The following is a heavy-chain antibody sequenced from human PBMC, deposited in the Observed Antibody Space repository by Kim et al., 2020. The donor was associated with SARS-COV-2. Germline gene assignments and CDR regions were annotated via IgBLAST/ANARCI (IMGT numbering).Heavy chain of an antibody. J-gene: IGHJ4*02. CDR1: GFTFSNAW. V-gene: IGHV3-15*01. D-gene: IGHD3-22*01. Sequence: GGSLRLSCAASGFTFSNAWMSWVRQAPGKGLEWVGRIKSKADGGSTDYAAPGKGRFTISRDESKNTLYLHMNSLKTADTAVYYCTTRYYYDSSGIKLWGQGTLVTVSS. CDR2: IKSKADGGST. CDR3: TTRYYYDSSGIKL.